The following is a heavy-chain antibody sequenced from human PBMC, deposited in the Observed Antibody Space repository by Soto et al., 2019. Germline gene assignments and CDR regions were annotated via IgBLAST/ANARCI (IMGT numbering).Heavy chain of an antibody. D-gene: IGHD6-13*01. J-gene: IGHJ6*02. CDR3: ARERGYSSSWYPYYYYGMDV. Sequence: EVQLVESGGGLVQPGGSLRLSCAASGFTFSSYSMNWVRQAPGKGLEWVSYISSSSSTIYYADSVKGRFTISRDNAKNSLYLQMNSLRDEDTAVYYCARERGYSSSWYPYYYYGMDVWGQGTTVTVSS. CDR1: GFTFSSYS. V-gene: IGHV3-48*02. CDR2: ISSSSSTI.